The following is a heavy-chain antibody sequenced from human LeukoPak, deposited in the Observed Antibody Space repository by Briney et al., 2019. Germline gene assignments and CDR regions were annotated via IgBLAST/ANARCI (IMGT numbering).Heavy chain of an antibody. D-gene: IGHD3-22*01. CDR3: ALETYYYDSSGPY. CDR2: IHHSGST. J-gene: IGHJ4*02. V-gene: IGHV4-4*02. Sequence: PSGTLSLTCAVSGGSISSRNWWSWVRQPPGKGLEWIGEIHHSGSTNYNPSLKSRVTISVDTSKNQFSLKLSSVTAADTAVYYCALETYYYDSSGPYWGQGALVTVSS. CDR1: GGSISSRNW.